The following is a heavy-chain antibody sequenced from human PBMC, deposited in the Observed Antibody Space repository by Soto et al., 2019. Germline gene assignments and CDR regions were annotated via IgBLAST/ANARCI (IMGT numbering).Heavy chain of an antibody. V-gene: IGHV6-1*01. CDR1: GGSVSSNSAA. Sequence: SQTLSLTRAISGGSVSSNSAAWNWIRQSPSRGLEWLGRTYYRSQWLADYAESVKSRISITPDTSKNQFSLQLNSMTPEDTAVYYCARDSSGYYYRYFDCWGPGTLVTVSS. D-gene: IGHD3-22*01. CDR2: TYYRSQWLA. CDR3: ARDSSGYYYRYFDC. J-gene: IGHJ4*02.